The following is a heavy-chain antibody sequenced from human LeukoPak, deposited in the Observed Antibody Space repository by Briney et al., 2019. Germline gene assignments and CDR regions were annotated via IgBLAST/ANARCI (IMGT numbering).Heavy chain of an antibody. V-gene: IGHV4-59*01. CDR2: IYYSGYT. CDR3: ARGNLVATLYFDY. D-gene: IGHD5-12*01. CDR1: GFTFDDYA. Sequence: GSLRLSCAASGFTFDDYAMHWVRQAPGKGLEWIGYIYYSGYTNYIPSPKSRVTISLDTSKNQFSLSLSSVTAADTAVYYCARGNLVATLYFDYWGQGALVTVSS. J-gene: IGHJ4*02.